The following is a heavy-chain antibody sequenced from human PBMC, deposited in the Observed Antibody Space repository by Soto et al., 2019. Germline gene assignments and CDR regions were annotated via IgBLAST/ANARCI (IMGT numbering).Heavy chain of an antibody. V-gene: IGHV1-69*12. J-gene: IGHJ6*04. CDR2: IIPIFSTP. CDR1: GGTFGNSA. Sequence: QVQLVQSGAEVKKPGSSVTVSCKASGGTFGNSAISWVRQAPGQGLEWMGGIIPIFSTPDYAQKFQARVTTTGDESTSTGYMELTRLRSEETAVYYCARDKDRHQSGGNYFYAIDVWGSGTTVTVSS. CDR3: ARDKDRHQSGGNYFYAIDV.